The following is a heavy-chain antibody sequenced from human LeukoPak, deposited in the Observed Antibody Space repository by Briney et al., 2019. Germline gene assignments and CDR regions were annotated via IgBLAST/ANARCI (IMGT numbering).Heavy chain of an antibody. V-gene: IGHV4-39*02. CDR3: ARGLMMAVAGRGEFHY. D-gene: IGHD6-13*01. CDR2: IYYIENT. Sequence: SETLSLTCTVSGGSINSSSYYWGWIRQPPGKGLEWIGSIYYIENTYYNPSLKSRVTISVDTSKNNFSLKLSSVTAADTAVYYCARGLMMAVAGRGEFHYWGQGTLVTVSS. CDR1: GGSINSSSYY. J-gene: IGHJ4*02.